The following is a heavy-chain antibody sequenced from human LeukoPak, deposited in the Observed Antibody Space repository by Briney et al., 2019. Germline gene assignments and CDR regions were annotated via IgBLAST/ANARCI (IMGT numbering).Heavy chain of an antibody. CDR2: IWYDGSNK. D-gene: IGHD5-24*01. Sequence: PGGTLRLSCAASGFTFSSYGMHWVRQAPGKGLEWVAVIWYDGSNKYYADSVKGRFTISRDNSKNTLYLQMNSLRAEDTAVYYCARERRDGYGFWFDPWGQGTLVTVSS. CDR1: GFTFSSYG. J-gene: IGHJ5*02. CDR3: ARERRDGYGFWFDP. V-gene: IGHV3-33*01.